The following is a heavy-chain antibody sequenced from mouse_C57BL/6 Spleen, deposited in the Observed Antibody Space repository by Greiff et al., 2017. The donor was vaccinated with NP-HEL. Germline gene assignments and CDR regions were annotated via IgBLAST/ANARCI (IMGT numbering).Heavy chain of an antibody. V-gene: IGHV5-6*01. CDR3: ARDYYGSSYDAMDY. CDR2: ISSGGSYT. J-gene: IGHJ4*01. D-gene: IGHD1-1*01. CDR1: GFTFSSYG. Sequence: EVQLVESGGDLVKPGGSLKLSCAASGFTFSSYGMSWVRQTPDKRLEWVATISSGGSYTYYPDSVQGRFTISRDNAKNTLYLQMSSLKSEDTAMYYCARDYYGSSYDAMDYWGQGTSVTVSS.